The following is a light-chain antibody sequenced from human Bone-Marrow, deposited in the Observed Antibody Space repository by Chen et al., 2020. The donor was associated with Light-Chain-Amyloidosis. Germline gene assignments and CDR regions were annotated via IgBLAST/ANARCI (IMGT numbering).Light chain of an antibody. CDR2: EVN. Sequence: QSALTQPASVSGSPGQSITISCTVTSSDVGGDNHVSWYQQHPDKAPKLMIYEVNNRPSWVPDRFYGSKSDNTASLTISGLQTEDEADYFCSSYTITNTLVFGSGTRVTVL. CDR1: SSDVGGDNH. CDR3: SSYTITNTLV. J-gene: IGLJ1*01. V-gene: IGLV2-14*01.